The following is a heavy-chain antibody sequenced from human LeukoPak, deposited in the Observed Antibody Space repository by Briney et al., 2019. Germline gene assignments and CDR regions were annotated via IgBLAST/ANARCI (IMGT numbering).Heavy chain of an antibody. CDR2: ISGSGGST. CDR1: GFTFSSYA. J-gene: IGHJ4*02. Sequence: GGSLRLSCAASGFTFSSYAMSWVRQAPGKGLEWVSAISGSGGSTYYADSVKGRFTISRDNAKNSLYLQMSSLRAEDTAVYYCARDGGSESNFDYWGQGTLVTVSS. CDR3: ARDGGSESNFDY. V-gene: IGHV3-23*01. D-gene: IGHD3-16*01.